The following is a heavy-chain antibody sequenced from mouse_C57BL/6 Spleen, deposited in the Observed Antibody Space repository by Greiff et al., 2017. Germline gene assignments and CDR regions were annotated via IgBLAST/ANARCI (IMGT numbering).Heavy chain of an antibody. CDR2: IYPRDGST. CDR1: GYTFTDHT. CDR3: AKCDYYGSSPYFDY. V-gene: IGHV1-78*01. D-gene: IGHD1-1*01. J-gene: IGHJ2*01. Sequence: VQLQQSDAELVKPGASVKISCKVSGYTFTDHTIHWMKQRPEQGLEWIGYIYPRDGSTKYNEKFKGKATLTADKSSSKAYMQLNSLTSEDSAVYFCAKCDYYGSSPYFDYWGQGTTLTVSS.